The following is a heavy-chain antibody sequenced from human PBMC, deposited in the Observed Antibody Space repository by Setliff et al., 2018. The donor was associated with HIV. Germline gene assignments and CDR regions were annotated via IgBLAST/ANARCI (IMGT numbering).Heavy chain of an antibody. CDR2: IHYSGNT. D-gene: IGHD3-9*01. V-gene: IGHV4-31*03. J-gene: IGHJ3*02. Sequence: SETLSLTCTVSGGSISSGGYYWSWIRHHPGKGLEWIGYIHYSGNTYYNPSLKSRLTISVDTSENQFSLNLSSVTAADTAVYYCAREKGRYFDWSHTRDAFDIWGQGTMVTVS. CDR1: GGSISSGGYY. CDR3: AREKGRYFDWSHTRDAFDI.